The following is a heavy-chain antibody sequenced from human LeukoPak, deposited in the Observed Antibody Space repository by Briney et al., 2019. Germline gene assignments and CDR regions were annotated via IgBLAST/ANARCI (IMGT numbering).Heavy chain of an antibody. V-gene: IGHV3-74*01. CDR2: INSDGSST. CDR1: GFTFSSYW. CDR3: ARDRNYYDSSGYYNY. J-gene: IGHJ4*02. Sequence: GGSLRLSCAASGFTFSSYWMHWVRQAPGKGLVWVSRINSDGSSTSYVDSVKGRFTISRDNAKNTLYLQMNSLRAEDTAVYYCARDRNYYDSSGYYNYWGQGTLVTVSS. D-gene: IGHD3-22*01.